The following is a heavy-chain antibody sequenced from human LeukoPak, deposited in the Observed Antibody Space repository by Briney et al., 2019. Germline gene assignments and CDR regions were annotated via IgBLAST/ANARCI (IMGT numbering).Heavy chain of an antibody. V-gene: IGHV3-23*01. CDR2: ITGIGDYT. CDR3: VKDLPASGWYS. J-gene: IGHJ4*02. Sequence: PGGSLRLSCAGSGFTFTNYMAWVRQAPGLGLEWVSAITGIGDYTYYTDSVKGRFTISRDNSKNPLYLQMNSLRGEDTAIYYCVKDLPASGWYSWGQGTLVTVSS. CDR1: GFTFTNY. D-gene: IGHD6-19*01.